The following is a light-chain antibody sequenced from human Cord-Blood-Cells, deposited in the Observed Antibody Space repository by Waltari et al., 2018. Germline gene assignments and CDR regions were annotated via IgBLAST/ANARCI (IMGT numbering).Light chain of an antibody. J-gene: IGLJ3*02. CDR3: CSYAGSYTWV. Sequence: QSALPQPRSVSGSPGPSVTISRTGTSSDVGGYNYVSWYQQHPGQAPKLMIYDVSKRPSGVPDRFSGSKSGNTASLTISGLQAEDEADYYCCSYAGSYTWVFGGGTKLTVL. CDR1: SSDVGGYNY. CDR2: DVS. V-gene: IGLV2-11*01.